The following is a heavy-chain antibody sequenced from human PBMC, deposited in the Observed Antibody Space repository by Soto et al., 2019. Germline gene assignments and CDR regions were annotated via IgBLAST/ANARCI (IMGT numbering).Heavy chain of an antibody. Sequence: SETLSLTCTVSGGSISSGGYYWSWIRQHPGKGLEWIGYIYYSGSTYYNPSLKSRVTISVDTSKNQFSLKLSSVTAADTAVYYCARASHYYDSSGYYYQPRFFDYWGQGTLVTVSS. D-gene: IGHD3-22*01. CDR3: ARASHYYDSSGYYYQPRFFDY. CDR2: IYYSGST. J-gene: IGHJ4*02. V-gene: IGHV4-31*03. CDR1: GGSISSGGYY.